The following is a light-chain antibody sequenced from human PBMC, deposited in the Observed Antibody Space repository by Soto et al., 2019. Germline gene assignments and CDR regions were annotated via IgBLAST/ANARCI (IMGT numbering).Light chain of an antibody. Sequence: QSVLTQPPSASGAPGQSVTISCDGTSRDVGGYNYVSWYQQYPGKVPKLMIYEVSERPSGVPDRFSGSKSGNTAFMTVSGLQAEDEADYYCLSYADTAYVFGTGTKLTVL. CDR3: LSYADTAYV. V-gene: IGLV2-8*01. CDR1: SRDVGGYNY. CDR2: EVS. J-gene: IGLJ1*01.